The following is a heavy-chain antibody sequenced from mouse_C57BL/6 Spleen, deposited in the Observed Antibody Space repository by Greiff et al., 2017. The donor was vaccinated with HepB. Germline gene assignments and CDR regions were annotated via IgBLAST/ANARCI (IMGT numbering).Heavy chain of an antibody. V-gene: IGHV5-17*01. CDR2: ISSGSSTI. Sequence: EVMLVESGGGLVKPGGSLILSCAASGFTFSDYGMHWVRPAPETGLEWVAYISSGSSTIYYADTVKGRFTISRDNAKNTLFLQMTSLRSEDTAMYYCARGGVTTHYFDYWGQGTTLTVSS. CDR1: GFTFSDYG. CDR3: ARGGVTTHYFDY. D-gene: IGHD2-2*01. J-gene: IGHJ2*01.